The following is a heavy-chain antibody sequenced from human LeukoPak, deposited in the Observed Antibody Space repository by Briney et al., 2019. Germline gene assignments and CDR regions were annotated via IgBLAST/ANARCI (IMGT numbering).Heavy chain of an antibody. D-gene: IGHD3-10*01. V-gene: IGHV3-48*03. CDR3: ARAGYYFDY. Sequence: GGSLRLSCAASGFTFSSYEMNWVRQAPGKGLEWVSYISSSGSTIYYADSVKGRFTISRDNPKNSLYLQMNSLRAEDTAVYYCARAGYYFDYWGQGTLVTVSS. CDR2: ISSSGSTI. J-gene: IGHJ4*02. CDR1: GFTFSSYE.